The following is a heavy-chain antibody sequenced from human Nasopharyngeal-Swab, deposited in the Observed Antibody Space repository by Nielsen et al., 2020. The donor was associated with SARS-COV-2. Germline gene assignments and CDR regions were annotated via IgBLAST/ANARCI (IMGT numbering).Heavy chain of an antibody. CDR1: GFTFSSYA. J-gene: IGHJ6*02. V-gene: IGHV3-23*01. Sequence: GESLKISCAASGFTFSSYAMSWVRQAPGKGLEWVSAISGSGGSTNYADSVKGRFTISRDNSKNMLYLQMNSLRAEDTAVYYCAKGGRILSMDVWGQGTTVTVSS. CDR3: AKGGRILSMDV. CDR2: ISGSGGST.